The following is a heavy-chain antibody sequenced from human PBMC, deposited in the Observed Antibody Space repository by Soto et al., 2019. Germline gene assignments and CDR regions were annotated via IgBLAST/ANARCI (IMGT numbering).Heavy chain of an antibody. D-gene: IGHD3-9*01. V-gene: IGHV3-30-3*01. CDR2: ISYDGSNK. Sequence: CLSLSCAASGTTLNSYALDGVRQAPGKGLEWVAVISYDGSNKYYADSVKGRFTISRDNSKNTLYLQMNSLSAEETAVYYWASILNLFCCCDDYWGQRTLVTASS. CDR3: ASILNLFCCCDDY. J-gene: IGHJ4*02. CDR1: GTTLNSYA.